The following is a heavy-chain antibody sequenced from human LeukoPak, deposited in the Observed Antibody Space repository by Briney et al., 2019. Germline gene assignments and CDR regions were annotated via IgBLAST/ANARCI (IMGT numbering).Heavy chain of an antibody. Sequence: GGSLRLSCAASGFTFSSSWMHWVRQAPGKGLVWVSRISCDGSSTTYAASVKGRFTISRDNAKNTLYLQMSSLSAEDTAVYYCARETAVSGGIYFDYWGQGTLVTVSS. J-gene: IGHJ4*02. CDR2: ISCDGSST. CDR1: GFTFSSSW. V-gene: IGHV3-74*01. D-gene: IGHD3-10*01. CDR3: ARETAVSGGIYFDY.